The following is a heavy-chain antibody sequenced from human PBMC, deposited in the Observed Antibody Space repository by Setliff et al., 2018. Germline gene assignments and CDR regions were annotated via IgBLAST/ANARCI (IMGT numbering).Heavy chain of an antibody. CDR1: GVSISSGDYY. CDR3: ARSFSRREKFLLDY. V-gene: IGHV4-30-4*08. CDR2: IYSSGST. J-gene: IGHJ4*02. Sequence: PSETLSLTCTVPGVSISSGDYYWSWIRQPPGKGLEWIGYIYSSGSTYYNPSIKSRVSISVDTSKNQFSLKVSSVTAADTAVYYCARSFSRREKFLLDYWGQGALVTVSS.